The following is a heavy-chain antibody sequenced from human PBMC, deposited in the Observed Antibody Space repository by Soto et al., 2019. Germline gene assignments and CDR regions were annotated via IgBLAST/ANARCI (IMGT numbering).Heavy chain of an antibody. D-gene: IGHD5-18*01. CDR1: GLTFGSRA. J-gene: IGHJ4*02. CDR3: ARHDGWDTTTLNSLGY. CDR2: ITDTGGDA. Sequence: GGSLRLSCVASGLTFGSRAMTWVRQAPGEGLQWVSTITDTGGDAKYADSVRGRFTISRDDSKSTTYLQMNGLKTDDTAVYYCARHDGWDTTTLNSLGYWGPGALVTVSS. V-gene: IGHV3-23*01.